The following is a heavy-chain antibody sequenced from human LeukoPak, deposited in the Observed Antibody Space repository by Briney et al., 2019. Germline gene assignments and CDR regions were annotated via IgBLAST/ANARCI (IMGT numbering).Heavy chain of an antibody. CDR3: ARSVASSAYYDFWSGYYPPYYFDY. CDR2: MNPNSGNT. J-gene: IGHJ4*02. V-gene: IGHV1-8*01. CDR1: GYTFTSYD. Sequence: ASVTVSCKASGYTFTSYDINWVRQATGQGLEWMGWMNPNSGNTGYAQKFQGRVTITRNTSISTAYMELSSLRSEDTAVYYCARSVASSAYYDFWSGYYPPYYFDYWGQGTLVTVSS. D-gene: IGHD3-3*01.